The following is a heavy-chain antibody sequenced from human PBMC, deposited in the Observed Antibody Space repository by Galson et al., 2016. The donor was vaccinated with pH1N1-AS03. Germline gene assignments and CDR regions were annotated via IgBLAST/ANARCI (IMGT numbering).Heavy chain of an antibody. D-gene: IGHD3-10*01. Sequence: SETLSLTCTVFGYSMTSGYFWGWIRQPPGKGLEWIGSSYHTGSTYYNPSLKSRVSVSLDTSEGQFSLQLNSVTATDTAVYYCARQSRVLASFGEYPYAIDIWGQGTMVAVSS. CDR1: GYSMTSGYF. CDR2: SYHTGST. V-gene: IGHV4-38-2*02. J-gene: IGHJ3*02. CDR3: ARQSRVLASFGEYPYAIDI.